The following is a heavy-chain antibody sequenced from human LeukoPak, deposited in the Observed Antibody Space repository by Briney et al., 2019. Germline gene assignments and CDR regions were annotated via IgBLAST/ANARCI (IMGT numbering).Heavy chain of an antibody. CDR1: GFTFSSYS. V-gene: IGHV3-21*01. CDR3: ARDRSSPGYMDV. D-gene: IGHD6-6*01. CDR2: ISSSTSYI. J-gene: IGHJ6*03. Sequence: GGSLRLSCAASGFTFSSYSMNWVRQAPGKGLEWVSSISSSTSYIYYADSVKGRFTISRDNAKNSLYLQMNSLRAEDTAVYYCARDRSSPGYMDVWGKGTTVTVSS.